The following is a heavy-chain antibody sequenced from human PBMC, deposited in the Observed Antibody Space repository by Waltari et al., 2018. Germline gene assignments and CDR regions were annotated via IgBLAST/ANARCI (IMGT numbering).Heavy chain of an antibody. J-gene: IGHJ6*03. CDR1: GFSFGSYE. D-gene: IGHD3-16*01. CDR3: ARVGGYYYYYMDV. CDR2: ITTSDRSI. Sequence: EVQLVESGGGLVQPGGSLRLSWVASGFSFGSYEMIWVRQAPGKGLEWVSYITTSDRSIYYADSVKGRFTISRDNAKNSLYLQMNSLRAEDTAVYYCARVGGYYYYYMDVWGKGTTVTVSS. V-gene: IGHV3-48*03.